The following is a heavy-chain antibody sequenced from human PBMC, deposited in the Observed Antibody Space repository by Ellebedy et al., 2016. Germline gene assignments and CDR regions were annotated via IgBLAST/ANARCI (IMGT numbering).Heavy chain of an antibody. Sequence: GESLKISXAASGFSVSSNDMSWVRQAPGKGLELVSLFYGGGASYYEDSVKGRFTISTDNSKKTLYLQMSGLGAEDTAVYYCVTRHNGAFDFWGQGTMVTVSS. J-gene: IGHJ3*01. CDR1: GFSVSSND. D-gene: IGHD2-8*01. CDR2: FYGGGAS. CDR3: VTRHNGAFDF. V-gene: IGHV3-53*01.